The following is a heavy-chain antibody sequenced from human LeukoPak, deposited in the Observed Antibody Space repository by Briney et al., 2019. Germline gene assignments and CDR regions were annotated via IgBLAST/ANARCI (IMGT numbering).Heavy chain of an antibody. CDR2: ISTSGST. V-gene: IGHV4-4*07. J-gene: IGHJ4*02. Sequence: SETLSLTCTVSGGSISSYYWSWIRQPAGKGLESIGHISTSGSTNYNPSLKSRVTISVDASKNQFSLKLSSVTAADTAVYYCRLWNTYGPLDYWGQGTLVTVSS. CDR1: GGSISSYY. D-gene: IGHD5-18*01. CDR3: RLWNTYGPLDY.